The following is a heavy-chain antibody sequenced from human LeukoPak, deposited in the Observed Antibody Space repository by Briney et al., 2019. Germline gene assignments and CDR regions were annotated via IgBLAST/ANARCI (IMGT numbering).Heavy chain of an antibody. CDR1: GFTFDDYG. V-gene: IGHV3-20*04. D-gene: IGHD3-22*01. CDR2: INWNGGST. CDR3: ARLYYYDSSGLGDY. J-gene: IGHJ4*02. Sequence: GGSLRLSCAASGFTFDDYGMSWVRQAPGKGLEWVSGINWNGGSTGYADSVKGRFTISGDNAKNSLYLQMNSLRAEDTAFYYCARLYYYDSSGLGDYWGQGTLVTVSS.